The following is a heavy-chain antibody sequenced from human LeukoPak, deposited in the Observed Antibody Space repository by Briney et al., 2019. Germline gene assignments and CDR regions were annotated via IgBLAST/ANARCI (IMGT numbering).Heavy chain of an antibody. Sequence: ASVKVSCKASGSTFSSYDINWVRQATGQGLEWMGWMNPNSGDPGYTQRFQGRVTMTRDTSISTAYMELSSLRSEDTAVYYCARGPYGTGSHFDFWGQGTLVTVSS. CDR1: GSTFSSYD. J-gene: IGHJ4*02. V-gene: IGHV1-8*02. CDR2: MNPNSGDP. D-gene: IGHD3-10*01. CDR3: ARGPYGTGSHFDF.